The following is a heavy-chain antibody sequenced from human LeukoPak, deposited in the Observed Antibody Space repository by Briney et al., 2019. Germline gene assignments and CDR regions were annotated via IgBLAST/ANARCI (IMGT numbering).Heavy chain of an antibody. CDR3: ARDLSRTYTVDY. CDR1: GFTFSSHA. CDR2: VSYDGRIN. D-gene: IGHD2-2*02. J-gene: IGHJ4*02. V-gene: IGHV3-30*04. Sequence: GGSLRHSCAASGFTFSSHAMHWVRQAPGKGLEWVAFVSYDGRINSYADFVKGRFTISRDNSKNTLYLQMNSLRAEDTAVYFCARDLSRTYTVDYWGQGTLVTVSS.